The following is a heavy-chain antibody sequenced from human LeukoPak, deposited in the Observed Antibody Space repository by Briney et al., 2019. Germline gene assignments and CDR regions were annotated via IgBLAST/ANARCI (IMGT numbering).Heavy chain of an antibody. CDR3: AGRDDTGDYCDY. CDR1: GFTFSGSA. J-gene: IGHJ4*02. D-gene: IGHD2-8*02. CDR2: IRSKVNSYAT. V-gene: IGHV3-73*01. Sequence: QAGGSLRLSCAASGFTFSGSAMYWVRQASGKGLEWVGRIRSKVNSYATAYGASVKGRFTISRDDSTNTAYLQMNSLKTEDTAVYYCAGRDDTGDYCDYWGQGTLVTVSS.